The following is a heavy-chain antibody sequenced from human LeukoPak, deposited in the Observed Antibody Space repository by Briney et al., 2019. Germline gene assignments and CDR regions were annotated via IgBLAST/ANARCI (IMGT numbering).Heavy chain of an antibody. Sequence: PSETLSLTCAVYGGSFSDYYWSWIRQPPGKGLEWIGQINHSGTTNYNPSLKSRVTIPVDTSRNQFSLKLSSVTAADTAVYYCARVDTAMSAFDPWGQGTLVTVSS. V-gene: IGHV4-34*01. D-gene: IGHD5-18*01. CDR1: GGSFSDYY. CDR3: ARVDTAMSAFDP. J-gene: IGHJ5*02. CDR2: INHSGTT.